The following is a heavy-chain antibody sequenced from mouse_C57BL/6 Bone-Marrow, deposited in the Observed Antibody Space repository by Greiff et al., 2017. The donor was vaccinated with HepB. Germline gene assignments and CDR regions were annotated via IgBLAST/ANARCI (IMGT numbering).Heavy chain of an antibody. Sequence: QVQLQQPGAELVKPGASVKLSCKASGYTFTSYWMHWVKQRPGQGLEWIGMIHPNSGSTNYNEKFKSKATLTVDKSSSTAYMQLSSLTSEDSAVYYCARGDYGSSYVWFAYWGQGTLVTVSA. CDR1: GYTFTSYW. CDR2: IHPNSGST. CDR3: ARGDYGSSYVWFAY. V-gene: IGHV1-64*01. J-gene: IGHJ3*01. D-gene: IGHD1-1*01.